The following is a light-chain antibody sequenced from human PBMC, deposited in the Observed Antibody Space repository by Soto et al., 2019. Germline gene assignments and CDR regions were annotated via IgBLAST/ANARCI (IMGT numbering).Light chain of an antibody. CDR3: MQATYFPRT. Sequence: DVVMTQTPLPSPVTLGQPASLSCRSSQSLAHSDGNTYLSWLHQRPGQPPRLLIYKVSNRLSGVPDRFSGSGAGTDFTLRISRVEAEDVGIYYCMQATYFPRTFGQGTKVE. CDR1: QSLAHSDGNTY. CDR2: KVS. V-gene: IGKV2-24*01. J-gene: IGKJ1*01.